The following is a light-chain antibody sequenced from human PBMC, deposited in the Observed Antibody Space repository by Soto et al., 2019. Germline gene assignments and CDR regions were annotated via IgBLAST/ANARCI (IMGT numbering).Light chain of an antibody. J-gene: IGLJ1*01. Sequence: QSALTQPASVSGSPGQSITISCTGTSSDVGDYNYVSWYQQRPGNAPKLMIYEVKNRPSGVSNRFSGSKSGNTASLTISGLQAEDEADSYCGSYTSSSTYVFGTGTKLTVL. V-gene: IGLV2-14*01. CDR2: EVK. CDR1: SSDVGDYNY. CDR3: GSYTSSSTYV.